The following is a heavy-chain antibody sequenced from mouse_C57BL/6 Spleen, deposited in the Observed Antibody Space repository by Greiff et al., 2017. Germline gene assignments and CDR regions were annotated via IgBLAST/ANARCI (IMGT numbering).Heavy chain of an antibody. J-gene: IGHJ3*01. CDR3: ARYDYDGCAY. CDR1: GYTFTSYW. CDR2: INPSNGGT. Sequence: VQLQQPGTELVQPGASVKLSCKASGYTFTSYWMHWVKQRPGQGLEWYGNINPSNGGTNYNEQFKSKATLTVDKSSSTAYMQLCSLTSEASAVYYCARYDYDGCAYWGQGTLVTVSA. D-gene: IGHD2-4*01. V-gene: IGHV1-53*01.